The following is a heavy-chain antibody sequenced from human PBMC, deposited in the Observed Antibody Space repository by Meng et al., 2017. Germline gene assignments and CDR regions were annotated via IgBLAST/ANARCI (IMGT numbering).Heavy chain of an antibody. D-gene: IGHD3-22*01. CDR1: GFTFSSYS. CDR3: ARTEYYYDSSGYPGGDAFDI. V-gene: IGHV3-21*01. Sequence: GGSLRLSCAASGFTFSSYSMNWVRQAPGKGLEWVSSISSSSSYIYYADSVKGRFTISRDNAKNSLYLQMNSLRAEDTAVYYCARTEYYYDSSGYPGGDAFDIWGQGIMVTVSS. J-gene: IGHJ3*02. CDR2: ISSSSSYI.